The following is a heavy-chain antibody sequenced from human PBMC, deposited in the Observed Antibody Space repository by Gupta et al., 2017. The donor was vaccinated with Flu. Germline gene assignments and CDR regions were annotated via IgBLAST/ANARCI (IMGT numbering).Heavy chain of an antibody. J-gene: IGHJ3*02. CDR2: IYYSGTT. CDR1: GGSISSYF. CDR3: ARATPYDFWSGYGACDI. Sequence: QVQLQESGPGLVKPSETLSLTCTVSGGSISSYFWSWIRQPPGKGLEWIGYIYYSGTTNYNPSLKSRVTISVDTSKNQFSLKLSSVTAADTAVYYWARATPYDFWSGYGACDIWGQGTRGTVSS. V-gene: IGHV4-59*01. D-gene: IGHD3-3*01.